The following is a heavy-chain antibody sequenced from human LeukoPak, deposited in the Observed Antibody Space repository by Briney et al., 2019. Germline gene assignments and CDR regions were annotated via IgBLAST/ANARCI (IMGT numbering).Heavy chain of an antibody. CDR1: GFTFSSYG. J-gene: IGHJ2*01. CDR3: ATRYFNL. CDR2: IWYDGSNK. V-gene: IGHV3-33*03. Sequence: GGSLRLSCAASGFTFSSYGMHWVRQAPGKGLEWVAVIWYDGSNKYYADSVKGRFTISRDNAKNSLYLQMNSLRAEDTAVYYCATRYFNLWGRGTLVTVSS.